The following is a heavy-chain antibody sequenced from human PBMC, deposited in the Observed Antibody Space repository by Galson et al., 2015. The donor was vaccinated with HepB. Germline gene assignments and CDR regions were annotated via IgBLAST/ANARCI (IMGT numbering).Heavy chain of an antibody. J-gene: IGHJ4*02. CDR2: ISYDGSNK. CDR3: ARDFYIALGGPGFDY. D-gene: IGHD2/OR15-2a*01. CDR1: GFTFSSYA. Sequence: SLRLSCAASGFTFSSYAMHWVRQAPGKGLEWVAVISYDGSNKYYADSVKGRFTISRDNSKNTLYLQMNSLRAEDTAVYYCARDFYIALGGPGFDYWGQGTLVTVSS. V-gene: IGHV3-30-3*01.